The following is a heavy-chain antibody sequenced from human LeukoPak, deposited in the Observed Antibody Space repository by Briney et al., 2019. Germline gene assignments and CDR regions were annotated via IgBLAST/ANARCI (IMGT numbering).Heavy chain of an antibody. J-gene: IGHJ5*02. CDR1: GGSISSYY. Sequence: SETLSLTCTVSGGSISSYYWSWIRQPPGKGLEWIGYIYYSGSTNYSPSLKSRVTISVDTSKNQFSLKLFSVTAADTAVYYCARAVAGAGWFDPWGQGTLVTVSS. D-gene: IGHD6-19*01. CDR3: ARAVAGAGWFDP. CDR2: IYYSGST. V-gene: IGHV4-59*01.